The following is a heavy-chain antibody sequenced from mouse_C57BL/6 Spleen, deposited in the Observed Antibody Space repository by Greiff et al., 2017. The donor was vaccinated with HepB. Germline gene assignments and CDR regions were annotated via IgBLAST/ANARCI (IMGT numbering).Heavy chain of an antibody. Sequence: QVQLQQSDAELVKPGASVKISCKVSGYTFTDHTIHWMKQRPEQGLEWIGYIYPRDGSTKYNEKFKGKATLTADKSSSTAYMQLNSLTSEDSAVYVWAREELRPDYYAMDYRGQGTTVTVSS. V-gene: IGHV1-78*01. CDR2: IYPRDGST. CDR1: GYTFTDHT. D-gene: IGHD3-2*02. CDR3: AREELRPDYYAMDY. J-gene: IGHJ4*01.